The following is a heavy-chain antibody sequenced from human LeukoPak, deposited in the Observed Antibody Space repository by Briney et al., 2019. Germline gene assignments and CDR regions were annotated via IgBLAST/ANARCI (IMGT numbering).Heavy chain of an antibody. D-gene: IGHD3-22*01. CDR2: ITNTGGST. J-gene: IGHJ4*02. Sequence: GGSLRLSCAASGFTFSSNAMSWARQATGKGLEWVSSITNTGGSTNYVDSVKGRFTISRDNSKNTLFLQVNSLRAEDTALYYCAKTPSLSYDSSGLFDYWGQGTLVTVSS. CDR1: GFTFSSNA. V-gene: IGHV3-23*01. CDR3: AKTPSLSYDSSGLFDY.